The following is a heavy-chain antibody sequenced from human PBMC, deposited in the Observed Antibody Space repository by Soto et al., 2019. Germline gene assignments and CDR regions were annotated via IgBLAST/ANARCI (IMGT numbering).Heavy chain of an antibody. V-gene: IGHV3-30-3*01. Sequence: PGGSLRLSCAASGFTFSSYAMHRVRQAPGKGLEWVAVISYDGSNKYYADSVKGRFTISRDNSKNTLYLQMNSLRAEDTAVYYCARERYSSSWRYYYGMDVWGQGTTVTVSS. CDR3: ARERYSSSWRYYYGMDV. D-gene: IGHD6-13*01. CDR1: GFTFSSYA. CDR2: ISYDGSNK. J-gene: IGHJ6*02.